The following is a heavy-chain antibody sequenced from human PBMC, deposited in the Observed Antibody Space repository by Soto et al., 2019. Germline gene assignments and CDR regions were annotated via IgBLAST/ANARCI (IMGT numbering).Heavy chain of an antibody. D-gene: IGHD5-18*01. Sequence: GGSLRLSCAASGFTFSNFGMHWVRQAPGKGLEWVASISYDGNIKYYADSVKGRFTISREKSKNTLYLPKNSLRAAETAVYYCARGYSPGSGVFDSRGQGTLVNVSS. CDR3: ARGYSPGSGVFDS. V-gene: IGHV3-30*03. CDR1: GFTFSNFG. CDR2: ISYDGNIK. J-gene: IGHJ4*02.